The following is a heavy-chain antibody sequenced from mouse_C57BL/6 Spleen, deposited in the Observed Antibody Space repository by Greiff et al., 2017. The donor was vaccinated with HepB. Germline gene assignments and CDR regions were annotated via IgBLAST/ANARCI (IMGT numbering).Heavy chain of an antibody. D-gene: IGHD1-1*01. CDR1: GYSITSGYY. CDR2: ISYDGSN. J-gene: IGHJ4*01. Sequence: DVKLVESGPGLVKPSQSLSLTCSVTGYSITSGYYWNWIRQFPGNKLEWMGYISYDGSNNYNPSLKNRISITRDTSKNQFFLKLNSVTTEDTATYYCASYGSSYDAMDYWGQGTSVTVSS. V-gene: IGHV3-6*01. CDR3: ASYGSSYDAMDY.